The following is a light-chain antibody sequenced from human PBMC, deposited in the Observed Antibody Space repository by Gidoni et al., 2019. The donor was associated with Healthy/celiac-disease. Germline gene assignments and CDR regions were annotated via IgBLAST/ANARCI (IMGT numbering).Light chain of an antibody. CDR2: YDS. CDR3: QVWDSSSDPYVV. Sequence: SYVLTQPPSVSVATGKTARITCGGNNIGSKSVHWYQQKPGQAPVLVIYYDSDRPSGIPERFSGSNSGNTATLTISRVEAGDEADYYCQVWDSSSDPYVVFGGGTKLTVL. J-gene: IGLJ2*01. CDR1: NIGSKS. V-gene: IGLV3-21*04.